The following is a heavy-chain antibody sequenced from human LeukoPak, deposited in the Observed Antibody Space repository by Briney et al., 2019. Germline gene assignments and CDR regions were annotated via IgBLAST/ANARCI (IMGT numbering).Heavy chain of an antibody. J-gene: IGHJ6*02. CDR3: ARDPGIAVAGNGMDV. V-gene: IGHV3-21*01. Sequence: GGSLRLSCAASGFTFSSYWMSWVRQAPGKGLEWVSSISSSSSYIYYVDSVKGRFTISGDTAKNSLYLQMNSLRAEDTAVYYCARDPGIAVAGNGMDVWGQGTTVTVSS. D-gene: IGHD6-19*01. CDR2: ISSSSSYI. CDR1: GFTFSSYW.